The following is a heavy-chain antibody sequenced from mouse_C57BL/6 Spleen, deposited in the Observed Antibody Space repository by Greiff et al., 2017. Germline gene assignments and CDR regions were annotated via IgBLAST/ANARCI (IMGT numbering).Heavy chain of an antibody. Sequence: EVKVVESGGGLVKPGGSLKLSCAASGFTFSDYGMHWVRQAPEKGLEWFAYISSGGSTIYYADTVKGRFTISRDNAKNTLFRQMTSLRSEDTAMYYCARSLLTGTGFAYWGQGTLVTVSA. D-gene: IGHD4-1*01. J-gene: IGHJ3*01. V-gene: IGHV5-17*01. CDR2: ISSGGSTI. CDR1: GFTFSDYG. CDR3: ARSLLTGTGFAY.